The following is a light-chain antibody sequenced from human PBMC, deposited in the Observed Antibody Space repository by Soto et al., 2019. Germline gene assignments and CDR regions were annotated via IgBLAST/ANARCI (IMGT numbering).Light chain of an antibody. CDR2: GAS. CDR1: QSVSSSY. V-gene: IGKV3-20*01. J-gene: IGKJ1*01. CDR3: QQYNNWPRT. Sequence: EIVLTQSPGTLALSPGERPTLSCRASQSVSSSYLAWYQQKPGQAPRLLIYGASSRATGIPDRFSRSGSGTDFTLTISSLQSEDSAIYYCQQYNNWPRTFGQGTKVDI.